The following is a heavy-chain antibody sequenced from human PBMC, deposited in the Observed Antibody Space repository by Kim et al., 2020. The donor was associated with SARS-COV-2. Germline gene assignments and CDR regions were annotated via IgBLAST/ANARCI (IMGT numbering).Heavy chain of an antibody. CDR3: ARDMRGSGSFDY. CDR1: GFSFNNYA. J-gene: IGHJ4*02. V-gene: IGHV3-30-3*01. CDR2: ISYDGTNK. D-gene: IGHD3-10*01. Sequence: GGSLRLSCAASGFSFNNYAMHWVRQAPGEGLEWVAVISYDGTNKYYADSVKGRFTISRDNSKNTLHLQMNSLRADDTAVYYCARDMRGSGSFDYWGQGTLVTVSS.